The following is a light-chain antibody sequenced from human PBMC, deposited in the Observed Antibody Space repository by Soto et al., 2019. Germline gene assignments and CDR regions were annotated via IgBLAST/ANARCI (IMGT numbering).Light chain of an antibody. CDR1: TSKIGNNY. J-gene: IGLJ3*02. CDR3: GTWESSRNWV. V-gene: IGLV1-51*01. Sequence: QSVLTQSPSVSAAPGQTVTISCSGTTSKIGNNYVSWCQLLPETAPKLLIYDNIKRPSGIPDRFSGSKSGTSATLVITGLQTGDEADYYCGTWESSRNWVFGGGTKLTVL. CDR2: DNI.